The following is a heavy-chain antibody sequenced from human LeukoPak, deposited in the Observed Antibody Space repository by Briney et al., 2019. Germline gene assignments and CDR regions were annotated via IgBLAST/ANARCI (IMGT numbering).Heavy chain of an antibody. V-gene: IGHV3-74*01. Sequence: PGRSLRLSCAATGFTFSSYWMHWVRQAPGKGLVWVSRINSDGSSTSYADSVKGRFTISRDNAKNTLYLQMNSLRAEDTAVYYCAREPPVTSCYDYWGQGTLVTVSS. D-gene: IGHD2-2*01. CDR3: AREPPVTSCYDY. CDR1: GFTFSSYW. CDR2: INSDGSST. J-gene: IGHJ4*02.